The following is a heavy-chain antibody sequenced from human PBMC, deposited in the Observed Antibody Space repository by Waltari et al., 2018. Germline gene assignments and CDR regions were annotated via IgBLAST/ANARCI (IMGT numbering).Heavy chain of an antibody. CDR2: IYYSGST. CDR3: ARGQSWFDP. J-gene: IGHJ5*02. V-gene: IGHV4-59*01. Sequence: QVQLQESGPGLVKPSETLSLTCTVSGGSISSYYWSWIRQPPGKGLEWIGYIYYSGSTNYNPSLKSRVTISVDTSKNQFSLKLSSVTAADTAVYYCARGQSWFDPWGQGTLVTVSS. CDR1: GGSISSYY.